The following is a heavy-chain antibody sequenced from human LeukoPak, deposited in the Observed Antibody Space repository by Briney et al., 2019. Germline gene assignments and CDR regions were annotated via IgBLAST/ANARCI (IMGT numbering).Heavy chain of an antibody. J-gene: IGHJ5*02. CDR2: ISGSGGST. V-gene: IGHV3-23*01. CDR1: GFTFSSYA. CDR3: AREINKWFDP. Sequence: GGSLRLSCAASGFTFSSYAMSWVRQAPGKGLEWVSAISGSGGSTYYADSVEGRFTISRDNARSTLSLLMDSLRDEDTAVYYCAREINKWFDPWGQGTLVTVSS.